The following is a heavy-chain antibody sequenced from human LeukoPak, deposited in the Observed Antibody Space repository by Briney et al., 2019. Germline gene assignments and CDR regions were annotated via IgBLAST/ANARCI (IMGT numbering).Heavy chain of an antibody. V-gene: IGHV3-15*01. J-gene: IGHJ4*02. CDR3: TTEGVVVAARSFDY. D-gene: IGHD2-15*01. Sequence: PGGSLRLSCAASGFTFSNAWMSWVRQAPGKGLEWVGRIKSKTDGGTTDYAAPVKGRFTISRDDSKNTLYLQMNSLKTEDTAVYYCTTEGVVVAARSFDYWGQGTLVTVSS. CDR2: IKSKTDGGTT. CDR1: GFTFSNAW.